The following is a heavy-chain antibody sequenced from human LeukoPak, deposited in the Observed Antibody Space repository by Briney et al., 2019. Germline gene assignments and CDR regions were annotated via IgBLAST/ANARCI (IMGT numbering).Heavy chain of an antibody. CDR2: ITGTGET. J-gene: IGHJ5*01. V-gene: IGHV4-34*01. CDR3: ARGSPKHDS. Sequence: SETLSLTCAVYGGSFSGYNWNWIRQPPERGLEWIGEITGTGETRYNPSLKSRLTISVDTSKNQFSLKLTSVTVADTGVYYCARGSPKHDSWGQGTPVTVSS. CDR1: GGSFSGYN.